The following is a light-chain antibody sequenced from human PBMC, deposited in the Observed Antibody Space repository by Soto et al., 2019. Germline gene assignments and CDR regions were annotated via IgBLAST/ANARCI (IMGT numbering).Light chain of an antibody. CDR2: AAS. CDR1: QSISSY. V-gene: IGKV1-39*01. CDR3: QQSYSTPLT. J-gene: IGKJ4*01. Sequence: DIQMTQSPSSLSAYGGDSVTITCRASQSISSYLNWYQQKPGKAPKLLIYAASSLQSGVPSRFSGSGSGTDFTLTISRLQPEDFATYYCQQSYSTPLTFGGGTKVDIK.